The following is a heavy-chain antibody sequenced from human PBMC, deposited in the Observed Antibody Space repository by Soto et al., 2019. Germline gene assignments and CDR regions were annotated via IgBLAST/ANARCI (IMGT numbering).Heavy chain of an antibody. V-gene: IGHV4-34*01. CDR1: GGSFSGYY. J-gene: IGHJ5*02. CDR2: INHSGST. D-gene: IGHD6-6*01. Sequence: SETLSLTCAVYGGSFSGYYWSWIRQPPGKGLEWIGEINHSGSTNYNPSLKSRVTISVDTSKNQFSLKLSSVTAADTAVYYCASGGGAARPDWFDPWGQGTLVTVSS. CDR3: ASGGGAARPDWFDP.